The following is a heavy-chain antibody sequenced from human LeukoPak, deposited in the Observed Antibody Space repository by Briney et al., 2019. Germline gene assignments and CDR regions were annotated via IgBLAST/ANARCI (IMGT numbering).Heavy chain of an antibody. CDR2: IIPIFGTA. CDR3: ARDGGYSESHDAFDI. CDR1: GGTFSSYA. D-gene: IGHD6-13*01. J-gene: IGHJ3*02. Sequence: SVKVSCKASGGTFSSYAISWVRQAPGKGLEWMGGIIPIFGTANYAQKFQGRVTITADESTSTAYMELSSLRSEDTAVYYCARDGGYSESHDAFDIWGQGTMVTVSS. V-gene: IGHV1-69*13.